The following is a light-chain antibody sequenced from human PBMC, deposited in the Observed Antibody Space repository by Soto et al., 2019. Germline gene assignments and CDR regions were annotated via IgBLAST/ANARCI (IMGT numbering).Light chain of an antibody. CDR2: SNN. V-gene: IGLV1-44*01. J-gene: IGLJ2*01. Sequence: QSVLTQPPSASGTPGQRVTISCSGSSSNIGSNTVNWYQQLPGTATKLLIYSNNQRPSGVPDRFSGSKSGTSASLAISGLQSEDEADYYCAAWDDSLVFCGGTKLTVL. CDR3: AAWDDSLV. CDR1: SSNIGSNT.